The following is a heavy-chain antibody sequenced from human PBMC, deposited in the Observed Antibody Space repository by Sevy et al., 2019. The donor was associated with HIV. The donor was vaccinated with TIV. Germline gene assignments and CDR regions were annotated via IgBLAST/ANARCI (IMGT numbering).Heavy chain of an antibody. D-gene: IGHD3-10*01. CDR2: ISYDGSNK. CDR3: ASQRITMVRGVIGLDY. CDR1: GFTFSSYG. J-gene: IGHJ4*02. Sequence: GGSLRLSCAASGFTFSSYGMHWVRQAPGKGLEWVAVISYDGSNKYYADSVKGRFTISRDNSKNTLYLQMNSLRAKDTAVYYCASQRITMVRGVIGLDYWGQGTLVTISS. V-gene: IGHV3-30*03.